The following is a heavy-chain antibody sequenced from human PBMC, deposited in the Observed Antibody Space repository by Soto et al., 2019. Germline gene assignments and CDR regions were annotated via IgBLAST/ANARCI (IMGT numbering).Heavy chain of an antibody. CDR1: GDSVNGYY. Sequence: SETLSLTCTVSGDSVNGYYWSWIRQPPGRGLECIGYIYYSGSTNYSPSLKSRVTMSVDTSKNQFSLKLSSVTAADTAVYYCARLSRPTAYYYYCMDVWGKGATVTVSS. CDR2: IYYSGST. V-gene: IGHV4-59*08. J-gene: IGHJ6*03. CDR3: ARLSRPTAYYYYCMDV. D-gene: IGHD2-21*02.